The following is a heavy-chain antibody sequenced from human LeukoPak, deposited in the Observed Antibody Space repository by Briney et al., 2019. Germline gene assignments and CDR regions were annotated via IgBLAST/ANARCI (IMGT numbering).Heavy chain of an antibody. CDR1: GFTFSGYS. CDR3: AQERRDGYNYNFDY. CDR2: IVGSGGST. J-gene: IGHJ4*02. D-gene: IGHD5-24*01. V-gene: IGHV3-23*01. Sequence: GGSLRLSCAASGFTFSGYSMNWVRQAPGKGLEWVSSIVGSGGSTYYADSVKGRFTISRDNSKNTLYLQMNSLRAEDTAVYFCAQERRDGYNYNFDYWGEGTLVAVSS.